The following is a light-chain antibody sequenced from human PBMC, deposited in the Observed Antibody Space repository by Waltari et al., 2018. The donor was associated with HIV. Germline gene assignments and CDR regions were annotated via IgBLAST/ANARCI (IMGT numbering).Light chain of an antibody. Sequence: VVTQEPSLTVSPGGTVTLTCTSSTGAVTSSSYASWFQQRPGQAPRPLIYSADKRHSWTPDHFSGSLLGAKAALTLFGVQPEDEADYFCLLYYGGRQPTWVFGGGTKLTV. V-gene: IGLV7-43*01. CDR1: TGAVTSSSY. J-gene: IGLJ3*02. CDR2: SAD. CDR3: LLYYGGRQPTWV.